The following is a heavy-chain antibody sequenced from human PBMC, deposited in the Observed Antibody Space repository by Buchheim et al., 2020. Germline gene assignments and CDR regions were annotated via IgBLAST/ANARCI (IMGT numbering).Heavy chain of an antibody. J-gene: IGHJ4*02. CDR2: ISYDGSNK. V-gene: IGHV3-30-3*01. CDR3: AREGGGDCYFDY. D-gene: IGHD2-21*02. CDR1: GFTFSSYA. Sequence: QVQLVESGGGVVQPGRSLRLSCAASGFTFSSYAMHWVRQAPVKGLEWVAVISYDGSNKYYADSVKGRFTISRDNSKNTLYLQMNSLRAEDTAVYYCAREGGGDCYFDYWGQGTL.